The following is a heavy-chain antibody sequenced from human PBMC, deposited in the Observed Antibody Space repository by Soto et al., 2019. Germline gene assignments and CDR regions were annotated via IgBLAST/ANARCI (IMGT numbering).Heavy chain of an antibody. J-gene: IGHJ4*02. CDR3: ARDPPPPDY. CDR1: GYTFASYA. V-gene: IGHV1-18*01. Sequence: QVQLVQSGAEVKKPGASVKVSCKASGYTFASYAISWMRQAPGQGLEWMGWISAYNGNTNYAQKIXARVTMTTDTSTSTAYMELRSLRSDDTAVSYGARDPPPPDYWGLGTLVTVSS. CDR2: ISAYNGNT.